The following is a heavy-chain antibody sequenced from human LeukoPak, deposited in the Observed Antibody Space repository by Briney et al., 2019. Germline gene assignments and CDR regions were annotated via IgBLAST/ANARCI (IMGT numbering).Heavy chain of an antibody. CDR3: ARLSVL. CDR1: GYPFRDYY. CDR2: INPKNGDT. Sequence: ASVKVSCKTSGYPFRDYYIHWIRQASGQGLESMGWINPKNGDTKYAQRSQGRLTISMDKAIATVYMELSSLRYDDTAVYYCARLSVLWGQGTLVTVSS. D-gene: IGHD3-16*02. V-gene: IGHV1-2*02. J-gene: IGHJ4*02.